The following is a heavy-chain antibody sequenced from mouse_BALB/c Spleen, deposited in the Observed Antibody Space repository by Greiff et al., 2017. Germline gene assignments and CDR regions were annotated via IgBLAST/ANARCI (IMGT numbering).Heavy chain of an antibody. J-gene: IGHJ3*01. CDR1: GFTFSSYT. CDR3: ARGTMITWFAY. D-gene: IGHD2-4*01. V-gene: IGHV5-12-2*01. Sequence: EVQGVESGGGLVQPGGSLKLSCAASGFTFSSYTMSWVRQTPEKRLEWVAYISNGGGSTYYPDTVKGRFTISRDNAKNTLYLQMSSLKSEDTAMYYCARGTMITWFAYWGQGTLVTVSA. CDR2: ISNGGGST.